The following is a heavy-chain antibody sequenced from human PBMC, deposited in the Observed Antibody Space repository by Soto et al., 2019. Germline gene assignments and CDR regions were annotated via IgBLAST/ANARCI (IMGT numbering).Heavy chain of an antibody. V-gene: IGHV1-69*06. CDR2: IIPMFGTT. Sequence: QVQLVQSGAEVKKPASSVRVSCKASGGTFFNHAVSWVRQAPGQGLEWMGDIIPMFGTTNYAQKFQGRVTLTAEKSTNTAYMELTRLRSQDPAVYYCARDQNAIVPGNKKGATYRGVEPWGQGTLVTVSS. CDR3: ARDQNAIVPGNKKGATYRGVEP. CDR1: GGTFFNHA. D-gene: IGHD3-10*02. J-gene: IGHJ5*02.